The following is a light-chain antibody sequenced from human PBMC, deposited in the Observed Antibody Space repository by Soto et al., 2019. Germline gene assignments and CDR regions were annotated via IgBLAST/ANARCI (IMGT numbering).Light chain of an antibody. CDR1: RSNIGSNT. V-gene: IGLV1-44*01. J-gene: IGLJ2*01. CDR3: ATWDDSLNGHVV. CDR2: SNN. Sequence: SVLTQPPSESGTPGQRVTISCSGSRSNIGSNTVNWYQQLPGTAPKFLIYSNNQRPSGVPKRFSGSKSGTSASLAISGLQSEDEADYYCATWDDSLNGHVVFGGGTKVTV.